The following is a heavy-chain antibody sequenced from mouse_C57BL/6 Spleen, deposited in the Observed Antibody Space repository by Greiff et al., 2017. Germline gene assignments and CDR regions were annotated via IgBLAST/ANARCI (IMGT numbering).Heavy chain of an antibody. CDR2: ISSGSSTI. CDR3: AGPYYYGRSYVKGWFAY. CDR1: GFTFSDYG. J-gene: IGHJ3*01. Sequence: EVQLVESGGGLVKPGGSLKLSCAASGFTFSDYGMHWVRQAPEKGLEWVAYISSGSSTIYYADTVKGRFTISRDNAKNNLFLQMTSLRSEDTAMYYCAGPYYYGRSYVKGWFAYWGQGTLVTVSA. V-gene: IGHV5-17*01. D-gene: IGHD1-1*01.